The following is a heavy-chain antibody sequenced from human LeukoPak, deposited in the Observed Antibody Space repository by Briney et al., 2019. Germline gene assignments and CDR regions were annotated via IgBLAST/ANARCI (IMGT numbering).Heavy chain of an antibody. Sequence: GGSLRLSCAASGFTFSDYAMHWLRQAPGKGLEWMAVISYDGSKKYYADSVKGRFTISRDNSKNTLYLQMNSLRAEDTAVYYCAKSFYGDNCFDYWGQGTLVTVSS. CDR1: GFTFSDYA. CDR3: AKSFYGDNCFDY. J-gene: IGHJ4*02. D-gene: IGHD4-17*01. V-gene: IGHV3-30*04. CDR2: ISYDGSKK.